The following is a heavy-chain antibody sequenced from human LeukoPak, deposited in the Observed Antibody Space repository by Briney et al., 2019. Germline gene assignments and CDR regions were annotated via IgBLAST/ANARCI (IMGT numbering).Heavy chain of an antibody. CDR3: ARDVREYYYGAYYYYGMDV. J-gene: IGHJ6*02. V-gene: IGHV4-61*08. CDR1: GGSISSGGYY. Sequence: PSETLSLTCTVSGGSISSGGYYWSWIRQPPGKGLEWIGYIYYSGSTNYNPSLKSRVTISVDTSKNQFSLKLSSVTAADTAVYYCARDVREYYYGAYYYYGMDVWGQGTTVTVSS. CDR2: IYYSGST. D-gene: IGHD3-10*01.